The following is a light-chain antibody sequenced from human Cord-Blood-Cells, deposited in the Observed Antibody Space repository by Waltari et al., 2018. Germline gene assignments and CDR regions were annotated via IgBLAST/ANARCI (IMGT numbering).Light chain of an antibody. Sequence: DIQMTQSPSTLSASVGDRVNLTCRASQSISSWLAWYQQKPGKAPKLLIYDASSLESGVPSRFSGSGSGTEFTLTISSLQPDDFATYYCQQYNSYSWTFGQGTKVEIK. CDR1: QSISSW. CDR3: QQYNSYSWT. V-gene: IGKV1-5*01. J-gene: IGKJ1*01. CDR2: DAS.